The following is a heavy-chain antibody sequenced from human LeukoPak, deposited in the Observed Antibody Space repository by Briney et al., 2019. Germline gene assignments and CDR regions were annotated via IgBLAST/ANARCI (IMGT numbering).Heavy chain of an antibody. CDR3: ARLLQYYYYYYMDV. V-gene: IGHV4-34*01. CDR1: GGSFSGYY. CDR2: INHSGST. Sequence: PSETLSLTCAVYGGSFSGYYWSWIRQPPGKGPEWIGEINHSGSTNYNPSLKSRVTISVDTSKNQFSLKLSSVTAADTAVYYCARLLQYYYYYYMDVWGKGTTVTVSS. D-gene: IGHD1/OR15-1a*01. J-gene: IGHJ6*03.